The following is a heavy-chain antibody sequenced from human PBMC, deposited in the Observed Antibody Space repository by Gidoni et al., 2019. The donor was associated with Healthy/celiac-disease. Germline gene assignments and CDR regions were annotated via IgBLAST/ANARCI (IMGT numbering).Heavy chain of an antibody. D-gene: IGHD3-9*01. CDR2: ISYDGSNK. CDR1: GFTFSSYG. Sequence: QVQLVEYGGGVVQPGRSLRLSCAASGFTFSSYGMHWVRQAPGKGLAWVAVISYDGSNKYYADSVKGRFTISRDNSKNTLYLQMNSLRAEDTAVYYCAKGTGYFDTPGWFDPWGQGTLVTVSS. CDR3: AKGTGYFDTPGWFDP. V-gene: IGHV3-30*18. J-gene: IGHJ5*02.